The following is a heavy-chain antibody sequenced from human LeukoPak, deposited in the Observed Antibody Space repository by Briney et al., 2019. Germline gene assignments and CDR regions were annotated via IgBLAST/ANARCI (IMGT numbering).Heavy chain of an antibody. J-gene: IGHJ4*02. Sequence: GGSLRLSCAASGFTFSSYWMHWVRQAPGKGLVWVSRINSDGSSTSYADSVKGRFTISRDNAKNTLYLQMNSLRAEDTALYYCAKALRGYSYGYFDYWGQGTLVTVSS. V-gene: IGHV3-74*01. CDR3: AKALRGYSYGYFDY. CDR1: GFTFSSYW. CDR2: INSDGSST. D-gene: IGHD5-18*01.